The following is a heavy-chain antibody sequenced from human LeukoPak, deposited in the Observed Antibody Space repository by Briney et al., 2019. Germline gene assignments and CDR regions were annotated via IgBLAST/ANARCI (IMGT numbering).Heavy chain of an antibody. Sequence: PSETLSLTCTVSGGSISSYYWSWIRQPPGKGLEWIGYIYYSGSINYNLSLKSRVTISVETSKNQFSLKLSSVTAADTAVYYCASHYCSSTSCPNNWFDPWGQGTLVTVSS. J-gene: IGHJ5*02. V-gene: IGHV4-59*01. CDR1: GGSISSYY. CDR2: IYYSGSI. D-gene: IGHD2-2*01. CDR3: ASHYCSSTSCPNNWFDP.